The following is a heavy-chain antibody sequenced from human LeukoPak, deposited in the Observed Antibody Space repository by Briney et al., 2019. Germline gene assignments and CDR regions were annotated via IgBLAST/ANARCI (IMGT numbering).Heavy chain of an antibody. CDR1: GDSVSSYDAT. CDR2: TYYWSKWGN. D-gene: IGHD6-6*01. V-gene: IGHV6-1*01. Sequence: SQTLSLTCAISGDSVSSYDATWNWIRQSPSRGLEWLGRTYYWSKWGNDYAVSVKSRITINPDTSKNQFSLHLNSVTPEDTAVYYCARVSSRAFDVWGQGTVVTVSP. CDR3: ARVSSRAFDV. J-gene: IGHJ3*01.